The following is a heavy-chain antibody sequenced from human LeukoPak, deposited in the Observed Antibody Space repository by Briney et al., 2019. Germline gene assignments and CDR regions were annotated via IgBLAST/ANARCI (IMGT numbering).Heavy chain of an antibody. D-gene: IGHD1-26*01. CDR3: ARMSGATDYYYYYYMDV. CDR2: ISSSSSYI. Sequence: GGSLRLSCAASGFTFSSYSMNWVRQAPGKGLEWLSSISSSSSYIYYADSVKGRFTISRDNAKNSLYLQMNSLRAEDTAVYYCARMSGATDYYYYYYMDVWGKGTTVTVSS. CDR1: GFTFSSYS. V-gene: IGHV3-21*01. J-gene: IGHJ6*03.